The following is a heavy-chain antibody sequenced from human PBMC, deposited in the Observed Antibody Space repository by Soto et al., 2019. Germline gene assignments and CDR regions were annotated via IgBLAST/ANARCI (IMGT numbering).Heavy chain of an antibody. V-gene: IGHV3-48*02. CDR1: GFTFSSYS. CDR2: ISSSSSTI. J-gene: IGHJ3*02. D-gene: IGHD1-26*01. Sequence: HPGGSLRLSCAASGFTFSSYSMNWVRQAPGKGLEWVSYISSSSSTIYYADSVKGRVTISRDNAKNSLYMQMNSLRDEDTAVYYCARESRYSGKEGAFDIWGQGTMVTV. CDR3: ARESRYSGKEGAFDI.